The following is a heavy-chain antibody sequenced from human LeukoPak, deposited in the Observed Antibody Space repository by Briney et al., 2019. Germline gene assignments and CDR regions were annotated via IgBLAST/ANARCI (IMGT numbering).Heavy chain of an antibody. Sequence: PGGSLRHSCAASGFTFSSYAMSWVRQAPGRGLEWVSAISGSGGSTYYADSVKGRFTISRDNSKNTLYLQMNSLRAEDTAVYYCAKNLYGDYVGFGYWGQGTLVTVSS. CDR1: GFTFSSYA. D-gene: IGHD4-17*01. V-gene: IGHV3-23*01. J-gene: IGHJ4*02. CDR3: AKNLYGDYVGFGY. CDR2: ISGSGGST.